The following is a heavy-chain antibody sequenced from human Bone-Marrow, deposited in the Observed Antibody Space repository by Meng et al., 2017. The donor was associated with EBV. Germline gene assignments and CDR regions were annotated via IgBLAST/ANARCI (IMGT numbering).Heavy chain of an antibody. J-gene: IGHJ4*02. D-gene: IGHD1-26*01. CDR3: SRDLMGSDDC. CDR2: INPDGGRT. Sequence: EXQLVEXXXGLSQPGXSLRLSCAASGFSFSTYWMHWVRQVPGKGLVWVSRINPDGGRTDYADSVKGRFTISRDNAKNTLYLQMNSLGAEDTAVYYCSRDLMGSDDCWRQGTLVTVSS. V-gene: IGHV3-74*01. CDR1: GFSFSTYW.